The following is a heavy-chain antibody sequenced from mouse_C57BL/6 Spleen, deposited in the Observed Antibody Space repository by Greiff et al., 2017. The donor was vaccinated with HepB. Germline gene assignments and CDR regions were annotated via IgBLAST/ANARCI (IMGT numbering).Heavy chain of an antibody. D-gene: IGHD1-1*01. CDR3: ARSDYGSRVYYFDY. J-gene: IGHJ2*01. Sequence: QVQLKESGPELVKPGASVKISCKASGYAFSSSWMNWVKQRPGKGLEWIGRIYPGDGDTNYNGKFKGKATLTADKSSSTAYMQLSSLTSEDSAVYFCARSDYGSRVYYFDYWGQGTTLTVSS. V-gene: IGHV1-82*01. CDR1: GYAFSSSW. CDR2: IYPGDGDT.